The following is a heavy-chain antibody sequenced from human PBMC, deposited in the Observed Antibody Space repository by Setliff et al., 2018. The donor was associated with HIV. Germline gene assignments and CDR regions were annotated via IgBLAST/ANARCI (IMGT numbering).Heavy chain of an antibody. D-gene: IGHD3-3*01. CDR1: GFTFSSYG. V-gene: IGHV3-30*02. J-gene: IGHJ3*01. CDR3: AKDWDISIFAVVIGGGFDF. CDR2: IRYDGSNK. Sequence: TGGSLRLSCAASGFTFSSYGMHWVRQAPGKGLEWVAFIRYDGSNKYYADSVKGRFTISRDNSKNTLYLQMNSLRAEDTAVYYCAKDWDISIFAVVIGGGFDFWGQGALVTVSS.